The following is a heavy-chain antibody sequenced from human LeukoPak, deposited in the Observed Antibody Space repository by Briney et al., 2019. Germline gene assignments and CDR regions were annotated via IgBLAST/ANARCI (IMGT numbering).Heavy chain of an antibody. CDR3: ARVARGGEFPFY. V-gene: IGHV3-48*03. Sequence: PGGSLRLSCAASGFTFSSYEMNWVRQAPGKGLEWVSYISSSGSTIYYADSVKGRFTISRDNAKNSLYLQMNSLRAEDTAVYYSARVARGGEFPFYWGQGTLVTVSS. J-gene: IGHJ4*02. CDR1: GFTFSSYE. D-gene: IGHD3-10*01. CDR2: ISSSGSTI.